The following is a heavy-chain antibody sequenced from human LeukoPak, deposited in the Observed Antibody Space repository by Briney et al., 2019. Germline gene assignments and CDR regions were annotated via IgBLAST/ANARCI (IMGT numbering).Heavy chain of an antibody. CDR3: ARTDSSGWYPYYDY. CDR2: ISYDGNNE. J-gene: IGHJ4*02. D-gene: IGHD6-19*01. V-gene: IGHV3-30*04. Sequence: GGSLRPSCAASGFTFSSYAMHWVRQAPGKGLEWVAVISYDGNNENYADSVKGRFTISRDNSKNTLYLQMNSLRAEDTAVYYCARTDSSGWYPYYDYWGQGTLVTVSS. CDR1: GFTFSSYA.